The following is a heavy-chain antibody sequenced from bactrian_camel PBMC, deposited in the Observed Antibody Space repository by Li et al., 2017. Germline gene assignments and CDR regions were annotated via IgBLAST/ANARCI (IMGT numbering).Heavy chain of an antibody. Sequence: HVQLVESGGGLVQPGGSLRLSCVASGYTYASNCMGWFRQAPGLEREGVAAIYTSDGDGGTYYADSVKGRFTISRDNAKNTLYLQLNSLRTEDTAVYYCAAEGVYSDYVRDFGYWGQGTQVTVS. D-gene: IGHD4*01. J-gene: IGHJ6*01. CDR1: GYTYASNC. V-gene: IGHV3S54*01. CDR3: AAEGVYSDYVRDFGY. CDR2: IYTSDGDGGT.